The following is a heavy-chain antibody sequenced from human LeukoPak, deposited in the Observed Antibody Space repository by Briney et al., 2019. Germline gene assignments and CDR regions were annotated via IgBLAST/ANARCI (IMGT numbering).Heavy chain of an antibody. CDR2: IKQDGSEK. D-gene: IGHD4/OR15-4a*01. V-gene: IGHV3-7*01. Sequence: GGSLRLSCAASGFTFSSYWMSWVRQAPGKGLEWVANIKQDGSEKYYVDSVKGRFTISRDNAKNSLYLQMNSLRAEDTAVYYCAREGRLWSKLTFDYWGQGTLVTVSS. CDR1: GFTFSSYW. J-gene: IGHJ4*02. CDR3: AREGRLWSKLTFDY.